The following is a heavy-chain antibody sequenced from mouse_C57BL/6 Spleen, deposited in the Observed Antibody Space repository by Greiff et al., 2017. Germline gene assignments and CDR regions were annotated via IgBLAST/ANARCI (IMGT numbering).Heavy chain of an antibody. J-gene: IGHJ2*01. V-gene: IGHV1-81*01. CDR3: ARRGSSYPYYFDY. D-gene: IGHD1-1*01. CDR2: IYPRSGNT. CDR1: GYTFTSYG. Sequence: VQLQQSGAELARPGASVKLSCKASGYTFTSYGISWVKQSTGQGLEWIGEIYPRSGNTYYNEKFKGKATLTADKSSSTAYMELRSLTSEDSAVYFCARRGSSYPYYFDYWGQGTTLTVSS.